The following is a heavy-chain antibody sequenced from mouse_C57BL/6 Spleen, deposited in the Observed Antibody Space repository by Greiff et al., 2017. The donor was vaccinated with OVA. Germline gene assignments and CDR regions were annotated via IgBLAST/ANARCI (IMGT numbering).Heavy chain of an antibody. CDR2: IDPENGDT. Sequence: EVQLQQSGAELVRPGASVKLSCTASGFNIKDDYMHWVKQRPEQGLEWIGWIDPENGDTEYASKFQGKATITADTSSNTAYLQLSSLTSEDTAVYYCTTRTGRNAYWGQGTLVTVSA. V-gene: IGHV14-4*01. D-gene: IGHD4-1*01. CDR1: GFNIKDDY. CDR3: TTRTGRNAY. J-gene: IGHJ3*01.